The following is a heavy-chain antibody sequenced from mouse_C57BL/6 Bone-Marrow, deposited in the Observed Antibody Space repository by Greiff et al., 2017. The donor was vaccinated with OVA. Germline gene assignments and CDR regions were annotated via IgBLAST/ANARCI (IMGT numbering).Heavy chain of an antibody. Sequence: VQLQQPGAELVRPGTSVKLSCKASGYTFTSYWMHWVKQRPGQGLEWIGVIDPSDSYTNYNQKFKGKATLTVDTSSSTAYMQLSSLTSEDSAVYYCARGDYWYFDVWGTGTTVTVSS. CDR1: GYTFTSYW. CDR3: ARGDYWYFDV. J-gene: IGHJ1*03. V-gene: IGHV1-59*01. CDR2: IDPSDSYT.